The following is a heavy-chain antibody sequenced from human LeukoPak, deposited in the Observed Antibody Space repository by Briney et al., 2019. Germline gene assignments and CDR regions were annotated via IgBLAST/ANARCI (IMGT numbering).Heavy chain of an antibody. D-gene: IGHD3-9*01. CDR2: IEQDGSEK. CDR1: GFTFSSYW. CDR3: ARVGIPRLTAFDY. J-gene: IGHJ4*02. V-gene: IGHV3-7*01. Sequence: GGSLRLSCAASGFTFSSYWMSWVRQAPGKGLEWVANIEQDGSEKYYVDSVKGRFTISRDNSKNTLYLQMNSLRAEDTAVYYCARVGIPRLTAFDYWGQGTLVTVSS.